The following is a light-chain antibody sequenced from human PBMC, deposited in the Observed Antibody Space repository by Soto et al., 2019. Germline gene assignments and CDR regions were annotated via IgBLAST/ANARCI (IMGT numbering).Light chain of an antibody. CDR2: GAS. J-gene: IGKJ3*01. Sequence: EIVLTQSPGTLSLSPGERATLSCRASQSVSSNSLALYQQKPGQAPRLLIYGASSRAIGIPDRFSGSGSGTDFTLTINRLEPEDFAVYYCQQYGSSLFTFGPGTKVDIK. CDR3: QQYGSSLFT. V-gene: IGKV3-20*01. CDR1: QSVSSNS.